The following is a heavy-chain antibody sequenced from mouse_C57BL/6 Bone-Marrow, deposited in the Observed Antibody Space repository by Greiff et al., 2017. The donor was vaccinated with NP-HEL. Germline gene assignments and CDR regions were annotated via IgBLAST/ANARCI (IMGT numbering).Heavy chain of an antibody. CDR3: ARPLYDSSPFDY. V-gene: IGHV1-52*01. D-gene: IGHD1-1*01. CDR2: IDPSDSET. J-gene: IGHJ2*01. CDR1: GYTFTSYW. Sequence: VQLQQSGAELVRPGSSVKLSCKASGYTFTSYWMHWVKQRPIQGLEWIGNIDPSDSETHYNQKFKDKATLTVDKSSSTAYMQLSSLTSEDSAVDYCARPLYDSSPFDYWGQGTTLTVSS.